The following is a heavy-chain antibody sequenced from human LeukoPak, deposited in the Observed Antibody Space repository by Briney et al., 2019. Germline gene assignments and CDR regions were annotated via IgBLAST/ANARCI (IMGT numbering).Heavy chain of an antibody. V-gene: IGHV3-23*01. D-gene: IGHD6-6*01. CDR2: ISDSGGIT. CDR1: GFTFSSYV. CDR3: AKNTQYSGYYDC. Sequence: PGGSLRLSCAASGFTFSSYVMSWVRQAPGKGPEWVSFISDSGGITYYADSVKGRFTISRDNSKNTLYLQMNSLRAEDTAVYYCAKNTQYSGYYDCWGQGTLVAVSS. J-gene: IGHJ4*02.